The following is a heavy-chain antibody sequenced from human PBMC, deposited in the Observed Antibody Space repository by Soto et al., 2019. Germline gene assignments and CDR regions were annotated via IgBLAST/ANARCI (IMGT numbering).Heavy chain of an antibody. J-gene: IGHJ6*02. CDR3: ARGGYYDSSGSRNYHYYGMDV. CDR1: GYTLNSYG. D-gene: IGHD3-22*01. V-gene: IGHV1-18*01. CDR2: ISPYNDDT. Sequence: ASVKVSFKGSGYTLNSYGISWMRQAPGQRLEWLGWISPYNDDTKYAQRLQGRVTMSTDTSSRTAYMHLRSLRSDDTAVYFCARGGYYDSSGSRNYHYYGMDVWGQGTTVTVSS.